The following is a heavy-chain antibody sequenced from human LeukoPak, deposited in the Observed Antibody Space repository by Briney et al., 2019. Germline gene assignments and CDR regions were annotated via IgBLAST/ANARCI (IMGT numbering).Heavy chain of an antibody. CDR1: GFTFSSYA. V-gene: IGHV3-23*01. J-gene: IGHJ5*02. CDR2: ISGSGGST. CDR3: AKDQVRWLVGWLDP. Sequence: GASLRLSCAASGFTFSSYAMSWVRQAPGKGLEWVSAISGSGGSTYYADSVKGRFTISRDNSKNTLYLQMNSLRAEDTAVYYCAKDQVRWLVGWLDPRGEGTLVTVSS. D-gene: IGHD6-19*01.